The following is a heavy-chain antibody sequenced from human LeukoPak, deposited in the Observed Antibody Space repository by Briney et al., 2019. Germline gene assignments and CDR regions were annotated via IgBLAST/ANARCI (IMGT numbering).Heavy chain of an antibody. Sequence: GGPLTLACAPSIYPFSYYAMGWLRQAPGEGLEGFSTISASGCSTDYEDSERGRFTIYRDNYKNTLYLQMNRLRDEDTALYLCANSVNVPAVCYDQWGQGTLVTVSS. CDR2: ISASGCST. V-gene: IGHV3-23*01. J-gene: IGHJ4*02. D-gene: IGHD2-2*01. CDR3: ANSVNVPAVCYDQ. CDR1: IYPFSYYA.